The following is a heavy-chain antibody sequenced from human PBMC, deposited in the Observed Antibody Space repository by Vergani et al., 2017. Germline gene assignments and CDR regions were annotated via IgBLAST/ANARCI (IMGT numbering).Heavy chain of an antibody. Sequence: EVQLVESGGGLVKPGGSLRLSCAASGFTFSNAWMSWVRQAPGKGLEWVGRIKSKTDGGTTDYAAPVKGRFTISRDDSKNTLYLQMNSLKTEDTAVYYCARDMGGDYGYYYYMDVWGKGTTVTVSS. V-gene: IGHV3-15*01. CDR1: GFTFSNAW. CDR2: IKSKTDGGTT. CDR3: ARDMGGDYGYYYYMDV. D-gene: IGHD4-17*01. J-gene: IGHJ6*03.